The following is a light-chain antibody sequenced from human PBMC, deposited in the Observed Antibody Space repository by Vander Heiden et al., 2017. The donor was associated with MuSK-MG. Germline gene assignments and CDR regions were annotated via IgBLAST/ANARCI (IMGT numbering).Light chain of an antibody. V-gene: IGKV1-16*02. J-gene: IGKJ1*01. Sequence: MQIAQSPSSLSASVGGSVSITCRTSQDVNRYISWFQQKPGDAPKSLIFGAYRLHTGVSSKFSGSGSGTDYTLTINNLQPEDFATYFCHQYHSGPWTFGQGTRLEIK. CDR2: GAY. CDR3: HQYHSGPWT. CDR1: QDVNRY.